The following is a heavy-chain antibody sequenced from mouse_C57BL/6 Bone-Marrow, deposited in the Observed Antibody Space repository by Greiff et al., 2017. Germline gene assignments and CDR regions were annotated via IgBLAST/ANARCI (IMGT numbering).Heavy chain of an antibody. CDR1: GFTFSDYG. D-gene: IGHD1-1*01. V-gene: IGHV5-17*01. J-gene: IGHJ1*03. Sequence: EVQVVESGGGLVKPGGSLKLSCAASGFTFSDYGMHWVRQAPAKGLEWVAYISSGRSTIYYADTVKGRFTLSRDNAKNTLFLQMTSLRSEDTAMYDGATRYYYGSSRYWYFDGWGTGTTVTVSS. CDR3: ATRYYYGSSRYWYFDG. CDR2: ISSGRSTI.